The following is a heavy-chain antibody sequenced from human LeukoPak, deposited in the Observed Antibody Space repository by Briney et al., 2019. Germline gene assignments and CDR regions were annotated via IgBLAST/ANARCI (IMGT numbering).Heavy chain of an antibody. CDR1: GGSISSYY. Sequence: SETLSLTCTVSGGSISSYYWSWIRQPPGKGLEWIGYIYYSGSTNYNPSLKSRVTISADTSKNQFSLKLSSVTAADTAVYYCARARGSSSSAFDYWGQGTLVTVSS. CDR2: IYYSGST. CDR3: ARARGSSSSAFDY. J-gene: IGHJ4*02. D-gene: IGHD6-6*01. V-gene: IGHV4-59*01.